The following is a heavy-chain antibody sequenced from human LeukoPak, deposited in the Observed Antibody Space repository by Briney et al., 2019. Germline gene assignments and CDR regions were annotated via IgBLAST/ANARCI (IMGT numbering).Heavy chain of an antibody. J-gene: IGHJ5*02. CDR1: GCTFSSYA. CDR2: ISGSGGST. CDR3: SKDLEGSGSYSDNGFGT. Sequence: GQSLRLSGAASGCTFSSYAMRWVRQAPGKGLELVSAISGSGGSTYYAASVKGRFTISSDNSKNSLYLQMNRLKAEVPAVFYCSKDLEGSGSYSDNGFGTMGKGTLVSVSP. V-gene: IGHV3-23*01. D-gene: IGHD3-10*01.